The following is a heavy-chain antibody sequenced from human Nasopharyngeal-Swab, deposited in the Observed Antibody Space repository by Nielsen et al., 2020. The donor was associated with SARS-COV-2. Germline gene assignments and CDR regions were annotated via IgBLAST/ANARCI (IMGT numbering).Heavy chain of an antibody. CDR3: ARDHFLVVAAHPHQYYYGMDV. Sequence: ASVKVSCKASGYTFTSYDINWVRQATGQGLEWMGWMNPNSGNTGYAQKFQGRVTMTRNTSISTAYMELSSLRSEDTAVYYCARDHFLVVAAHPHQYYYGMDVWGQGTTVTVSS. V-gene: IGHV1-8*01. CDR1: GYTFTSYD. J-gene: IGHJ6*02. D-gene: IGHD2-15*01. CDR2: MNPNSGNT.